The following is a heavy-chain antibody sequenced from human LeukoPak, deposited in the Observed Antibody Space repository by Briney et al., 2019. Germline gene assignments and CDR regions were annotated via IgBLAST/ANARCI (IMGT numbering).Heavy chain of an antibody. CDR3: ARQTVGITGVGITGVFDS. CDR1: GFSFIDYY. CDR2: ISSSGTTI. Sequence: GGSLRLSCAASGFSFIDYYMTWIRQAPGKGLERVSYISSSGTTIDHADSVKGRFTISRDNAKKSLYLQMNSLRAEDTAVYYCARQTVGITGVGITGVFDSWGQGTLVTVSS. J-gene: IGHJ4*02. D-gene: IGHD3-16*01. V-gene: IGHV3-11*01.